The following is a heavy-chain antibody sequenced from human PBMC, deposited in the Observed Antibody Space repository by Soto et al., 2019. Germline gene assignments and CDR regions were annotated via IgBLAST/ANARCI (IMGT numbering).Heavy chain of an antibody. Sequence: EVQLVESGGSLVTPGGSLRLSCAASGFTFTKAWMTWVRQAPGQGLEWVGRIRSKTSRESREYAARVKGSFTISRDDSKSMLYLEMDSRKLEDTGVYYWSADGFIGIVGIWGQGTMVSV. J-gene: IGHJ3*02. D-gene: IGHD1-26*01. CDR3: SADGFIGIVGI. CDR2: IRSKTSRESR. CDR1: GFTFTKAW. V-gene: IGHV3-15*01.